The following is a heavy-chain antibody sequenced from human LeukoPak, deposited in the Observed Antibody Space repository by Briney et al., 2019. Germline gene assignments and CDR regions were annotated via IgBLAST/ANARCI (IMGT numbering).Heavy chain of an antibody. V-gene: IGHV3-66*02. Sequence: GGSLRLSCAASGFTVSSNYMSWVRQAPGKGLDWVSVIYSGGSTYYADSVKGRFTISRDNSKNTLYLQMNSLRAEDTAVYYCARHYYDSSGYPNGDRWFDPWGQGNLVTVSS. CDR2: IYSGGST. CDR3: ARHYYDSSGYPNGDRWFDP. CDR1: GFTVSSNY. J-gene: IGHJ5*02. D-gene: IGHD3-22*01.